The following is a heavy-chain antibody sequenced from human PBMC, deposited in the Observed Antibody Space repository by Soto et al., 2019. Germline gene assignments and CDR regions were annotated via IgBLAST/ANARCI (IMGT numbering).Heavy chain of an antibody. Sequence: SETLSLTCTVSGGSISSSIYYGGWIRQTPGKGLEWIGTIYDGGSTYYNPSLKSRVTISVDTSKNQFSLKLSSVTAADTALYYCARGWGGYGGYGSPLDIWGLGTMVTVSS. J-gene: IGHJ3*02. V-gene: IGHV4-39*01. D-gene: IGHD5-12*01. CDR3: ARGWGGYGGYGSPLDI. CDR1: GGSISSSIYY. CDR2: IYDGGST.